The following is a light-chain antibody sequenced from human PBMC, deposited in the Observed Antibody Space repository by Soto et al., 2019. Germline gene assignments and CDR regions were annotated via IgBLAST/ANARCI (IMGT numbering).Light chain of an antibody. Sequence: EVVMTQFPATLSVSPGGRATLSCRASQSVWSNLAWYQQKPGQAPRLLIYGASTRATGVPAKFSGSGSGTEFTLTICSLQTEDFGVYYCQQYDNRSPLTFGGGTKVEI. CDR1: QSVWSN. J-gene: IGKJ4*01. CDR3: QQYDNRSPLT. V-gene: IGKV3-15*01. CDR2: GAS.